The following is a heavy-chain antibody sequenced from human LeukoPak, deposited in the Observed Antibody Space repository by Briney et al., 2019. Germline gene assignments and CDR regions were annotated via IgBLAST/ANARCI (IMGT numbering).Heavy chain of an antibody. CDR3: ARGNRDSSGFYYYYGMDV. CDR2: ISWDSKNI. J-gene: IGHJ6*02. CDR1: GFTFDDYA. Sequence: GGSLRLSCAAPGFTFDDYAMFWVRQAPGKGLEWVSGISWDSKNIGYAASVKGRFTISRDNAKNSLYLQLNSLRPEDTAFYYCARGNRDSSGFYYYYGMDVWGQGTTVTVSS. V-gene: IGHV3-9*01. D-gene: IGHD6-19*01.